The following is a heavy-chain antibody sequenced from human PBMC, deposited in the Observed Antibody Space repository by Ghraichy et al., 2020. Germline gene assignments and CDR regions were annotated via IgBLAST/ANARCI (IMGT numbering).Heavy chain of an antibody. J-gene: IGHJ4*02. Sequence: SVKVSCKASGGTFSSYAISWVRQAPGQGLEWMGRIIPILGIANYAQKFQGRVTITADKSTSTAYMELSSLRSEDTAVYYCARNSIAEYSFDYWGQGTLVTVSS. CDR3: ARNSIAEYSFDY. CDR2: IIPILGIA. CDR1: GGTFSSYA. V-gene: IGHV1-69*04. D-gene: IGHD6-6*01.